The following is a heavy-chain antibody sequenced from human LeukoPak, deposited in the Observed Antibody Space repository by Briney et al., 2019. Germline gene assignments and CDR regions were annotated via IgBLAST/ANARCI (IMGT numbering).Heavy chain of an antibody. D-gene: IGHD2-21*02. CDR3: ASLTAVVVTAISPWYFDL. V-gene: IGHV1-18*01. CDR2: ISANNNNT. Sequence: GPSVKVSCKASGYSFTTYGISWVRQAPGQGLEWMGWISANNNNTDNVQKFQGRVTITADKSTSTAYMELSSLRSEDTAVYYCASLTAVVVTAISPWYFDLWGRGTLVTVSS. J-gene: IGHJ2*01. CDR1: GYSFTTYG.